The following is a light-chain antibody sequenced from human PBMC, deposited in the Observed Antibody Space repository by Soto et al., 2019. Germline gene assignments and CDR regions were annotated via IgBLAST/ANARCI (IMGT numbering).Light chain of an antibody. Sequence: QSVLTQPASVSGSPGQSITISCAGTMRDVGGYNLVSWYQQHPGRAPQLILYEVRNRPSGISFRFSGSKSGNTASLTISGLQAEDEADYYCSCFTSKSSLIFGGGTKVTVL. CDR1: MRDVGGYNL. CDR2: EVR. CDR3: SCFTSKSSLI. J-gene: IGLJ2*01. V-gene: IGLV2-14*01.